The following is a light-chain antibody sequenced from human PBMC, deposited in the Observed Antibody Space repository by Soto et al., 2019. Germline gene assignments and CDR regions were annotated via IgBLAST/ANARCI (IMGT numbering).Light chain of an antibody. CDR1: SSDVGGYNY. CDR3: SSYTSSTFYV. V-gene: IGLV2-14*01. Sequence: QSALTQPASVSGSPGQSITISCTGTSSDVGGYNYVSWYQQHPGKAPKLMIYEVSNQPSGVSNRSSGSKSGNTASLTISGLQAEDEADYYCSSYTSSTFYVFGTGTKVTVL. CDR2: EVS. J-gene: IGLJ1*01.